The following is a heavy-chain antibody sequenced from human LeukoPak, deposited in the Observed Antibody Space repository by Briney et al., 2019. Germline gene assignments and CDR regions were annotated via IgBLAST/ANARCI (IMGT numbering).Heavy chain of an antibody. D-gene: IGHD5-18*01. J-gene: IGHJ6*02. Sequence: SETLSLTCTVSGGSFSSYYWSWIRQPPGKGLEWIGYIYYSGSTNYNPSLKSRVTISVDTSNYQSSLKLSSVTAADTAVYYWAKLRYGPYYYCGMDVWGQGTTVTVSS. CDR2: IYYSGST. CDR1: GGSFSSYY. V-gene: IGHV4-59*08. CDR3: AKLRYGPYYYCGMDV.